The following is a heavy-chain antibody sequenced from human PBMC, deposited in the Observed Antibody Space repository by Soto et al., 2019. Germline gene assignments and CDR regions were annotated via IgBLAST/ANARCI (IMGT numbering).Heavy chain of an antibody. V-gene: IGHV1-69*01. CDR2: VVPVFTTP. CDR1: GGVFSNYA. D-gene: IGHD3-9*01. Sequence: QVQLVQSGAEVKKPGSSVKLSCKASGGVFSNYALTWVRQAPGQGLEWLGGVVPVFTTPNYTPKFQGRVTVTADESTRTGYMGLSGLTSEDTAMYYCARGSHYLRTGYYCDTWGQGTLVSVSS. J-gene: IGHJ5*02. CDR3: ARGSHYLRTGYYCDT.